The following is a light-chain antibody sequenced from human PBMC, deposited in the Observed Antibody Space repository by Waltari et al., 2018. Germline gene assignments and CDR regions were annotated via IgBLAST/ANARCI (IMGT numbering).Light chain of an antibody. CDR2: DVS. Sequence: QSALTQPASVSGSPGQSITISCTGTNSDVGGYNFVSWYQQHPGKAPKPMIYDVSERPSGVSNRFAGSKSGNTASLTISGLQAEDEADYYCSSYTSSKTLVFGTGTKVTVL. CDR1: NSDVGGYNF. V-gene: IGLV2-14*03. J-gene: IGLJ1*01. CDR3: SSYTSSKTLV.